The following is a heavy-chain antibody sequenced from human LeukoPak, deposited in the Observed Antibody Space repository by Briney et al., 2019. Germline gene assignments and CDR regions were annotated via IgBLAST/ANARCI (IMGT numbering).Heavy chain of an antibody. CDR3: ARQDCSSTTCFRGMDV. CDR2: IYPGDSDT. D-gene: IGHD2-2*01. Sequence: ESLKISCKGSGYSITSYWISWVRQMPGKGLEWMGIIYPGDSDTRYSPSFQGQVTISADKSISIVYLQWSSLKASDTAMYYCARQDCSSTTCFRGMDVWSQGTTVTVSS. V-gene: IGHV5-51*01. J-gene: IGHJ6*02. CDR1: GYSITSYW.